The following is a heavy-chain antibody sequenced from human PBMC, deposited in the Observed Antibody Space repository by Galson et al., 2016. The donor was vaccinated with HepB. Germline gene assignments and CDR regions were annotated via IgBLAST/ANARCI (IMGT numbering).Heavy chain of an antibody. CDR2: ISSISSHT. CDR3: AATQYDFLRGDV. J-gene: IGHJ6*04. V-gene: IGHV3-11*06. D-gene: IGHD3-3*01. Sequence: SLRLSCAVSGFTFSDYYVSWIRQAPGKGPEWVSYISSISSHTNYGDSVKGRFTISRDNAKNSVDLQMNSPRPDDTAVYYCAATQYDFLRGDVWGKGTTVTVSS. CDR1: GFTFSDYY.